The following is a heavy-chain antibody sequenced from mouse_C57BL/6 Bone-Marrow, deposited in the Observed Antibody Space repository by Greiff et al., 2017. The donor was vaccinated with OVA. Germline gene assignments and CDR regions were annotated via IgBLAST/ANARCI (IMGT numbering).Heavy chain of an antibody. CDR2: IYPRSGNT. Sequence: QVQLKQSGAELARPGASVKLSCKASGYTFTSYGISWVKQRTGQGLEWIGEIYPRSGNTYYNEKFKGKATLTADKSSSTAYMELRRLTSEDSAVYFCVGGVVAFDYWGQGTTLTVSS. CDR3: VGGVVAFDY. CDR1: GYTFTSYG. J-gene: IGHJ2*01. D-gene: IGHD1-1*01. V-gene: IGHV1-81*01.